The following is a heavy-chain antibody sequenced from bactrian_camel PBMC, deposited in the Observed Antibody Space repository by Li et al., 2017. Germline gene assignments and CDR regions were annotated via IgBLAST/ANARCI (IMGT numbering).Heavy chain of an antibody. D-gene: IGHD1*01. CDR2: ISSDGRT. CDR3: AADRGYGLGCLSDSGY. CDR1: GFAFDSD. J-gene: IGHJ6*01. Sequence: HVQLVESGGGSVQAGGSLRLSCTASGFAFDSDMGWFRLAPGNECELVSTISSDGRTYYSDSVKGRFTISQDKAKNTMYPQLNNLKPEDTSVYYCAADRGYGLGCLSDSGYWGQGTQVTVS. V-gene: IGHV3S55*01.